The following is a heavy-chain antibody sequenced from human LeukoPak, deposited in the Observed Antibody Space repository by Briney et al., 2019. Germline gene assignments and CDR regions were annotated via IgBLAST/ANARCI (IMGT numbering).Heavy chain of an antibody. CDR1: GGSFSGYY. CDR2: INHSGST. V-gene: IGHV4-34*01. D-gene: IGHD1-26*01. CDR3: ARHLLYSGSYQNDFDY. J-gene: IGHJ4*02. Sequence: PSETLSLICAVYGGSFSGYYWSWIRQPPGKGLERIGEINHSGSTNYNPSLKSRVTISVDTSKNQFSLKLSSVTAADTAVYYCARHLLYSGSYQNDFDYWGQGTLVTVSS.